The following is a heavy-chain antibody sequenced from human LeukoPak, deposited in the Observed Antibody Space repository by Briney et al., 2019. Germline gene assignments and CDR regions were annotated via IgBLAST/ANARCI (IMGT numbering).Heavy chain of an antibody. CDR3: ARTRTTGGHFYGMDV. J-gene: IGHJ6*02. CDR2: IYYSGST. CDR1: GGSISSYY. V-gene: IGHV4-59*01. D-gene: IGHD4-17*01. Sequence: SETLSLTCTASGGSISSYYWSWIRQPPGKGLERIGYIYYSGSTNYNPSLKSRVTISVDTSKNQFSLKLSSVTAADTAVYYWARTRTTGGHFYGMDVWGQGTTVTVSS.